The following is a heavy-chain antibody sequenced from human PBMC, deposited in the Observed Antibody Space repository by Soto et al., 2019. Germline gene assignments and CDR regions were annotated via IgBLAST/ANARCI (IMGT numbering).Heavy chain of an antibody. CDR2: IDPSDSHI. Sequence: EVQLVQSGAEVKKPGESLRISCKSSGYTFTRYWISWVRQIPGKGLEWMGRIDPSDSHINYSPSFQGHVTMSADKFITTAYLQWSSLKASDTAMYYCARFVGDALDIWGQGTMVTVSS. CDR3: ARFVGDALDI. CDR1: GYTFTRYW. J-gene: IGHJ3*02. D-gene: IGHD2-21*01. V-gene: IGHV5-10-1*01.